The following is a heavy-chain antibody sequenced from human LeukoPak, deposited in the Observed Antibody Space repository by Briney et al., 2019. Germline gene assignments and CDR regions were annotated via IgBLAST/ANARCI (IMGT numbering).Heavy chain of an antibody. CDR1: GFTFSSYA. V-gene: IGHV3-64D*06. CDR2: ISINGDST. J-gene: IGHJ4*02. CDR3: VRQLGDIDY. Sequence: GGSLRLSCSASGFTFSSYAMHWVRQAPGKGPEFVSGISINGDSTYYADSVKGRFTISRDNSKNTLYIQMSSLRAEDTAVYYCVRQLGDIDYWGQGTLVTVSS. D-gene: IGHD1-1*01.